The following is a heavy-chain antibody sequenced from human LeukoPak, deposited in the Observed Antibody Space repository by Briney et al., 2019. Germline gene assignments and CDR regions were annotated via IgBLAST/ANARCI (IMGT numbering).Heavy chain of an antibody. CDR3: ARATYGDYVWYFDL. Sequence: GSLRLSCAASGFTFSSYEMNWVRQPPGKGLEWIGEIDHGGGTNYNPSLKSRVSISLDTSKNQFSLKLNSVTAVDTAVYYCARATYGDYVWYFDLWGRGTLVTVSS. CDR1: GFTFSSYE. V-gene: IGHV4-34*01. J-gene: IGHJ2*01. D-gene: IGHD4-17*01. CDR2: IDHGGGT.